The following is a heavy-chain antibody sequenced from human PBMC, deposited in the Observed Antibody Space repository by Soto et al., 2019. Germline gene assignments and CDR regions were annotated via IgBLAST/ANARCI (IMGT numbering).Heavy chain of an antibody. CDR1: GFSVGRLF. J-gene: IGHJ4*02. V-gene: IGHV3-66*01. D-gene: IGHD3-3*01. CDR2: LSSDDNT. CDR3: ARDIFGGSYDFWH. Sequence: DVRLVESGGGLVQPGGSLRLSCTASGFSVGRLFMTWVRQAPGKGLEWVSVLSSDDNTYYAESVKVRLTISRDIPKNTMVLEMNSLRAEDTAGDHCARDIFGGSYDFWHGGQGTLVTVSS.